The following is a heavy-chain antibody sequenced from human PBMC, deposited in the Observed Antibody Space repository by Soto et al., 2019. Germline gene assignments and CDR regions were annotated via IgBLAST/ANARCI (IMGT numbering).Heavy chain of an antibody. D-gene: IGHD6-19*01. J-gene: IGHJ4*02. CDR2: LSYDGANK. CDR1: GFIFSRCA. V-gene: IGHV3-30*15. Sequence: GVSLRLSCAASGFIFSRCAMHWVRQAPGKGLEWVAYLSYDGANKFYADSVKGRFTISRDNSKNTLHLQMGTLTAEDTAVYYCAXANFSSGYSSGLYFFDYWGQGTLVTVSS. CDR3: AXANFSSGYSSGLYFFDY.